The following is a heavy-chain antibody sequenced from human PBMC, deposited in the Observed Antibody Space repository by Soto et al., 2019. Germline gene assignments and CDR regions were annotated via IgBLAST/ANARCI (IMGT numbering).Heavy chain of an antibody. D-gene: IGHD3-3*01. CDR2: IWYDGSNK. CDR3: AREGYDFWSGYPEVYRIDY. Sequence: GSLRLSCAASGFTFSSYGMHWVRQAPGKGLEWVAVIWYDGSNKYYADSVKGRFTISRDNSKNTLYLQMNSLRAEDTAVYYCAREGYDFWSGYPEVYRIDYWGQGTLVTVSS. V-gene: IGHV3-33*01. CDR1: GFTFSSYG. J-gene: IGHJ4*02.